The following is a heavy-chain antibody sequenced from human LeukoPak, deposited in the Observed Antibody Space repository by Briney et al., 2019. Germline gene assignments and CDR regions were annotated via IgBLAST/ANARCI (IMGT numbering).Heavy chain of an antibody. J-gene: IGHJ6*03. CDR1: GYTFIRYD. CDR3: ARFIAEAGTDYYYMDA. V-gene: IGHV1-8*01. D-gene: IGHD6-13*01. CDR2: MSPKRGDT. Sequence: ASVKVSCKASGYTFIRYDIIWVRQAAGQGLEWMGGMSPKRGDTGYAQQFQGRVNMTRNTAITTAYMELSSLTSEDTAVYYCARFIAEAGTDYYYMDAWGKGTTVTVSS.